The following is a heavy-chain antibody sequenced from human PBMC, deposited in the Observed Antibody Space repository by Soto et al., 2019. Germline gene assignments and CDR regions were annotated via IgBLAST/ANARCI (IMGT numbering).Heavy chain of an antibody. J-gene: IGHJ4*02. Sequence: QVQLVQSEAEMKKPGSSVKVSCQSSGGTVNTYAMNWVRQAPGQGPEWMGDISPMFGAANYAPKFQGRVTITADESTGTSYMQLSSLTSEDTALYFCAREVQVHTPAFVYWGQGTLVTVSS. V-gene: IGHV1-69*19. CDR2: ISPMFGAA. CDR1: GGTVNTYA. CDR3: AREVQVHTPAFVY. D-gene: IGHD3-10*01.